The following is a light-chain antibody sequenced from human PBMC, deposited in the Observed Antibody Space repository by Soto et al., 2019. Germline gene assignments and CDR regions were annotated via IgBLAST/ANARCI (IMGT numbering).Light chain of an antibody. CDR2: EVN. Sequence: QSALTQPASVSGSHGQSIAISCTGTSSDVGSYKYVSWYRQYPGKAPKLLIYEVNNRPSGVSNRFSGSKSGNTASLTISGLQVEDEGDYYCSTNISRTSLRVFGGGTKLTVL. CDR1: SSDVGSYKY. V-gene: IGLV2-14*01. CDR3: STNISRTSLRV. J-gene: IGLJ3*02.